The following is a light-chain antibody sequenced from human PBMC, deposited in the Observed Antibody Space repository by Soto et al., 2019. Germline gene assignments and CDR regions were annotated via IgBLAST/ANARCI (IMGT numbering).Light chain of an antibody. CDR2: AAS. CDR1: QDISSY. Sequence: AIRMTQSPSSFSASTGDRVTITCRASQDISSYLAWYQQKPGKAPNLLIYAASTLQSGVPPRFSGRGSGTNFTLTISCLQSEDFATYYCLQYYNYPYPFGQGTTLEIK. CDR3: LQYYNYPYP. J-gene: IGKJ2*01. V-gene: IGKV1-8*01.